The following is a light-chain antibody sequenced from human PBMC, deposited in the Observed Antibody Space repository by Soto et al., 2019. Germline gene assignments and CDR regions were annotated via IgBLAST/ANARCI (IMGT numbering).Light chain of an antibody. J-gene: IGKJ1*01. V-gene: IGKV1-5*03. CDR1: QSINTW. Sequence: DIQMTQSPSTLSASVGDRVTITCRASQSINTWLAWYQQKPGKAPNLLIYKVSNLESGVPSRFSGGGSGTEFTLTISSLQPDDFATYYCQQYNTNSWTFGQGPKVEIK. CDR3: QQYNTNSWT. CDR2: KVS.